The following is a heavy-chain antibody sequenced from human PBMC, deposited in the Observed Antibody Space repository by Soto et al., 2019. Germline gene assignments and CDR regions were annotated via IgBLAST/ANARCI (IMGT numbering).Heavy chain of an antibody. J-gene: IGHJ4*02. CDR1: GFTFDDYA. D-gene: IGHD3-22*01. Sequence: GGSLRLSCVASGFTFDDYAIHWVRQTPGKGLEWVSGLTWNGEVLGYADSVKGRFTISRDNAKNSLYLEMNSLRPEDTALYYCVKDSESSGYLTHLDYWGQGTLVTVST. CDR3: VKDSESSGYLTHLDY. V-gene: IGHV3-9*01. CDR2: LTWNGEVL.